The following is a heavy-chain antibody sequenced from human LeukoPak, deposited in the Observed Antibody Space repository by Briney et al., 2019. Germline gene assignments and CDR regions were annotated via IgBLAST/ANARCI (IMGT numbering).Heavy chain of an antibody. V-gene: IGHV3-23*01. J-gene: IGHJ4*02. D-gene: IGHD3-3*01. CDR3: AKENDFVY. CDR2: ISGGGGNT. CDR1: GFTFGSYS. Sequence: GGSLRLSCAASGFTFGSYSMSWVRQAPGKGLEWLSVISGGGGNTYSADSVKGRFTISRDNSKSTLYLQMNSLRAEDTAVYYCAKENDFVYWGQGTLVTVSS.